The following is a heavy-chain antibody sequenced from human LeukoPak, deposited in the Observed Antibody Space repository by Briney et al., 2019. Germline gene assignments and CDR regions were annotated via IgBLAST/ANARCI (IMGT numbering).Heavy chain of an antibody. D-gene: IGHD3-10*01. Sequence: SETLSLTCAVYGGSFSGYYWSWIRQPPGKGLEWIGEINHSGSTNYNPSLKSRVTISVDTSKNQFSLKLSSVTAADTAVYYCARHVPGGSGDYWGQGTLVTVSS. CDR1: GGSFSGYY. V-gene: IGHV4-34*01. CDR3: ARHVPGGSGDY. J-gene: IGHJ4*02. CDR2: INHSGST.